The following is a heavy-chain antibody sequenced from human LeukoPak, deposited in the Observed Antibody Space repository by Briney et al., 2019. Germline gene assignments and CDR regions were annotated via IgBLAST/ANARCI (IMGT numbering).Heavy chain of an antibody. CDR1: GYTFTSYD. V-gene: IGHV1-8*03. CDR3: ARGSGWSGHYYMDV. J-gene: IGHJ6*03. Sequence: GASVKVSCKASGYTFTSYDINWVRQATGQGLEWMGWMNPNSGNTGYAQKFQGRVTITRNTSISTAYMELSSLRSEDTAVYYCARGSGWSGHYYMDVWGKGTTVTISS. CDR2: MNPNSGNT. D-gene: IGHD6-19*01.